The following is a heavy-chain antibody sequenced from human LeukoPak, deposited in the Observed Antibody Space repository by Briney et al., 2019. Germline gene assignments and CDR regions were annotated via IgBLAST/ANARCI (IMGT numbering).Heavy chain of an antibody. CDR1: GGSISSYY. CDR3: ARAVAVAANWFDP. V-gene: IGHV4-59*01. CDR2: IYYSGST. D-gene: IGHD6-19*01. Sequence: SETLSLTCTVSGGSISSYYWSWIRQPPGKGLEWIGYIYYSGSTNYNPSLKSRVTISVDTFKNQFSLKLSSVTAADTAVYYCARAVAVAANWFDPWGQGTLVTVSS. J-gene: IGHJ5*02.